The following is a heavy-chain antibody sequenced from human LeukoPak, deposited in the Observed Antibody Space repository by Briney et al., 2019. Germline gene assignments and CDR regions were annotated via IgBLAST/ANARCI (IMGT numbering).Heavy chain of an antibody. Sequence: GGSLRLSCAASGFTFSSYSMNWVRQAPGKGLEWVSSISSSSSYIYYADSVKGRFTISRDNAKNSLYLQMNSLRAEDTAVYYCARGAAGGSGSYYNRDYWGQGTLVTVSS. J-gene: IGHJ4*02. D-gene: IGHD3-10*01. CDR1: GFTFSSYS. V-gene: IGHV3-21*01. CDR3: ARGAAGGSGSYYNRDY. CDR2: ISSSSSYI.